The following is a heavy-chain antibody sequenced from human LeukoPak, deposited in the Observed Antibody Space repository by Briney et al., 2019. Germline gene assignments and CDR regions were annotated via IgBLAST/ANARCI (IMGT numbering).Heavy chain of an antibody. CDR2: ISYDGSYK. CDR1: GFTFSRFA. Sequence: GRSLRLSCAASGFTFSRFAVHWVRQAPGKGLEWVAVISYDGSYKYYADSVQGRFAISRDNSKNTLYLQMNSLSTEDTAVYYCARVSGAEAATGGYFDRWGQGTLVTVSS. D-gene: IGHD6-13*01. V-gene: IGHV3-30*09. J-gene: IGHJ4*02. CDR3: ARVSGAEAATGGYFDR.